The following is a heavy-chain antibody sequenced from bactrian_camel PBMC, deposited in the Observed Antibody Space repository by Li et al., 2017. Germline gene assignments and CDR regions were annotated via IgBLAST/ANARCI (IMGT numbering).Heavy chain of an antibody. CDR1: GFTFSGYW. V-gene: IGHV3S1*01. CDR2: VASNGGST. D-gene: IGHD3*01. J-gene: IGHJ4*01. Sequence: HVQLVESGGGAVQPGGSLTLSCTASGFTFSGYWMYWVRQTPAKGLEWVSGVASNGGSTEYADSIVGRFTISRDNAKETLYLQMNSLKTEDTAVYYCALGSSHQATMTARGKGTQVTVS.